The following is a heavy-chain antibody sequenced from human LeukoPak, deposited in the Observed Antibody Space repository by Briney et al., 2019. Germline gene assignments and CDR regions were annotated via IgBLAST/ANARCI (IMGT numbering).Heavy chain of an antibody. J-gene: IGHJ5*02. CDR3: VTEPGYCTGGRCYGGWLDP. D-gene: IGHD2-15*01. CDR2: INHSGNT. V-gene: IGHV4-34*01. Sequence: KPSETLSLTCAVYGGSFSGYYWSWIRQAPGKGLEWIGEINHSGNTNYNPSLKSRVTISVDTSKNQFSLKLSSVIAADTAVYYCVTEPGYCTGGRCYGGWLDPWGHGTLVTVSS. CDR1: GGSFSGYY.